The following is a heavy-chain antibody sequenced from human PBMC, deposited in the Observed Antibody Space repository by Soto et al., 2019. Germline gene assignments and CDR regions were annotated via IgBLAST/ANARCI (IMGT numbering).Heavy chain of an antibody. CDR3: ARIMCGGDCYDFDY. J-gene: IGHJ4*02. D-gene: IGHD2-21*02. CDR2: IWYDGSNK. CDR1: GFAFSSYG. V-gene: IGHV3-33*01. Sequence: QVQLVESGGGVVQPGRSLRLSCAASGFAFSSYGMHWVRQAPGKGLEWVAVIWYDGSNKYYADSVKGRFTISRDNSKNTQYLQMNSLRAEDTAVYYCARIMCGGDCYDFDYWGQGTLVTVSS.